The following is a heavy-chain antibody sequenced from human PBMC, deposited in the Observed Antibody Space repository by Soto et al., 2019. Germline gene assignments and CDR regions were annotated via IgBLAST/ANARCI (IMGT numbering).Heavy chain of an antibody. V-gene: IGHV3-23*01. Sequence: GSLRLSCAASGFTFSSYGMSWVRQAPGKGLEWVSVISDGGGSTFYADSVKGRFTISRDNSKNTLYLQMNGLRADDTAVYYCAKDRGSRLYHWFDPWGQGTLVTVSS. CDR3: AKDRGSRLYHWFDP. J-gene: IGHJ5*02. D-gene: IGHD6-13*01. CDR1: GFTFSSYG. CDR2: ISDGGGST.